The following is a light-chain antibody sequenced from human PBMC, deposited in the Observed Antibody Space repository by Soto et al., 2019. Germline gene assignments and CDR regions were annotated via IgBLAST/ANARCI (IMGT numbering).Light chain of an antibody. CDR2: GAS. V-gene: IGKV3-20*01. Sequence: EIVLTQSPGTLSLCPGERATLSCRASQSVSSSYLAWYQQKPGQAPRLLIYGASSRATGIPDRFSGSGSGTDFTLTISRLEPEECAVYYCQQFGSSPLFTFGPGTKVDVK. CDR3: QQFGSSPLFT. J-gene: IGKJ3*01. CDR1: QSVSSSY.